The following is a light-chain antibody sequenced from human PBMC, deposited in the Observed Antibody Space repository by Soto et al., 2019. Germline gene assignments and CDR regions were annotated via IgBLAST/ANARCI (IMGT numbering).Light chain of an antibody. Sequence: EIVLTQAPGTLSLSPGERATLSCRASQSVSSSYLAWYHQKPGQAPRLLIYGASRRATGITDRFSGSGSGTDVRLTISRLESEDFAVYYCQQYGSSRTFGGGTKVEIK. CDR2: GAS. CDR1: QSVSSSY. CDR3: QQYGSSRT. V-gene: IGKV3-20*01. J-gene: IGKJ4*01.